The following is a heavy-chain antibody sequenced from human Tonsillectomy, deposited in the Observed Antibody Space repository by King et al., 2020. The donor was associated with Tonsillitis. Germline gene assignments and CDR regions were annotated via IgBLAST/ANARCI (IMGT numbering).Heavy chain of an antibody. D-gene: IGHD3-9*01. CDR1: GFTFSGSA. J-gene: IGHJ4*02. CDR3: TRGRFDVLSGFTDY. CDR2: IRRKPNSYAT. Sequence: VQLVESGGGLVQPGGSLKLSCAASGFTFSGSAMHWVRQASGKGLEWLVRIRRKPNSYATAYAASLKGRFTISRDDSKNTAYLQMNSLKTEDTAVYYCTRGRFDVLSGFTDYWGQGTLVTVSS. V-gene: IGHV3-73*02.